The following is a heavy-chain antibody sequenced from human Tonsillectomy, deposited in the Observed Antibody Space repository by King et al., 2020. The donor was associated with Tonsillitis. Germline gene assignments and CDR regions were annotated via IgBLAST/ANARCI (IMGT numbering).Heavy chain of an antibody. Sequence: VQLVESGGGLVKPGGSLRLSCAASGFTFSSYSMNWVRQDPGKGLEWVSSISSSSSYIYYADSVKGRFTISRDNAKNSLYLQMNSLRAEDTAVYYCARDPGLAEYFQHWGQGTLVTVSS. CDR3: ARDPGLAEYFQH. CDR1: GFTFSSYS. J-gene: IGHJ1*01. V-gene: IGHV3-21*01. CDR2: ISSSSSYI.